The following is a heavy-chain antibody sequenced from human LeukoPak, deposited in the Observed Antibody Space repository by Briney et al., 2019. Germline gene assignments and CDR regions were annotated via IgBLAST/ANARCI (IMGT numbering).Heavy chain of an antibody. Sequence: GRSLRPSCAASGLTFSSYGMHWVRQAPGKGLEWVAVIWYDGSNKYYADSVKGRFTISRDNSKNTLYLQMDSLRAEDTAVYYCARDSSGWYSENNWFDPWGQGTLVTVSS. D-gene: IGHD6-19*01. CDR2: IWYDGSNK. CDR1: GLTFSSYG. V-gene: IGHV3-33*01. J-gene: IGHJ5*02. CDR3: ARDSSGWYSENNWFDP.